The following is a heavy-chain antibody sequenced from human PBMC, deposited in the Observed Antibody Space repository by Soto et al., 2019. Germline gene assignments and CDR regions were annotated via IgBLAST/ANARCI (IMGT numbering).Heavy chain of an antibody. CDR3: ERGYGYYFDY. J-gene: IGHJ4*02. CDR2: ISSNGGST. Sequence: EVQLVESGGGLVQPGGSLRLSCAASGFTFSSYAMHWVRQAPGKGLEYVSVISSNGGSTDYANSVKGRFTISRDNSKNTLYLQMGSLRAEDMAVYYCERGYGYYFDYWGQGTLVTVSS. D-gene: IGHD5-18*01. V-gene: IGHV3-64*01. CDR1: GFTFSSYA.